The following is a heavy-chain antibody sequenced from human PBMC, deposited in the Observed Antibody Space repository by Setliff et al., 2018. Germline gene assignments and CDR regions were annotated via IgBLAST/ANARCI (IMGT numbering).Heavy chain of an antibody. D-gene: IGHD6-13*01. CDR1: GYTFTNYA. V-gene: IGHV1-3*01. Sequence: GASVKVSCKASGYTFTNYALHWVRQAPGQRLEWMGWINPGNGNTKYSQKFQGRVTMTSDTSTSTVYMEVNSVTSDDTAIYYCARGGMAAAGRKGVFEYWGQGTVVTVSS. CDR2: INPGNGNT. CDR3: ARGGMAAAGRKGVFEY. J-gene: IGHJ4*02.